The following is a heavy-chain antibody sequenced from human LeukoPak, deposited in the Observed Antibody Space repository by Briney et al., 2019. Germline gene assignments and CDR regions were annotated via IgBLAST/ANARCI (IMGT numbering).Heavy chain of an antibody. Sequence: SETLSLTCTVSGDSISSSRYYWGWIRQPPGKGLEWIGSVYYTGSPQYNPSLKSRVTISADMSKNQFSLKLSSVTDADTAVYYCVRDPSSLGPRDYWGQGTLVTVSS. CDR1: GDSISSSRYY. CDR3: VRDPSSLGPRDY. D-gene: IGHD2-2*01. CDR2: VYYTGSP. J-gene: IGHJ4*02. V-gene: IGHV4-39*07.